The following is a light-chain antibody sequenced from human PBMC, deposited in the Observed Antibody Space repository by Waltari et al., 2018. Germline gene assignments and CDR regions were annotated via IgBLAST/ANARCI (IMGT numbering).Light chain of an antibody. J-gene: IGKJ4*01. CDR2: EPS. Sequence: EIVLTQSPATLSLSPGERATLSCRASQSVDNYLAWYQQKPGQAPRLLIYEPSYRATGIPARFSGSGSGTEFTLTIRSVEPEDSAVYYCQHRINWPLTFGGGTKVEI. CDR3: QHRINWPLT. V-gene: IGKV3-11*01. CDR1: QSVDNY.